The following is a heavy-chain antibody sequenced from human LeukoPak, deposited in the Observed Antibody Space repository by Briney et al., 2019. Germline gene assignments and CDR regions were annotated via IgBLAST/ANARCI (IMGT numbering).Heavy chain of an antibody. Sequence: SETLSLTCAVDGGPFSGYYWSWIRQPPGKGLEWIGEINHSGSTNYNPSLKSRVTISVDTSKNQFSLKLSSVTAADTAVYYCARNMVRGVIISAPVYWGQGTLVTVSS. CDR1: GGPFSGYY. CDR3: ARNMVRGVIISAPVY. D-gene: IGHD3-10*01. V-gene: IGHV4-34*01. J-gene: IGHJ4*02. CDR2: INHSGST.